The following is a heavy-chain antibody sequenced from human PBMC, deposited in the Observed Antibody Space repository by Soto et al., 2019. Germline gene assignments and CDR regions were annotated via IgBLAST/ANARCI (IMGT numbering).Heavy chain of an antibody. CDR3: ARCILGYCSSTSCYVRNGRYNWFDP. J-gene: IGHJ5*02. CDR1: GFTFSSYW. V-gene: IGHV3-7*01. D-gene: IGHD2-2*01. Sequence: EVQLVESGGGLVQPGGSLRLSCAASGFTFSSYWMSWVCQAPGKVLEWVANIKHDGSEKYYVDSVKGRFTISRDNANHSLYLQMNSLRAEDTAVYYCARCILGYCSSTSCYVRNGRYNWFDPWGQGPLVTVSS. CDR2: IKHDGSEK.